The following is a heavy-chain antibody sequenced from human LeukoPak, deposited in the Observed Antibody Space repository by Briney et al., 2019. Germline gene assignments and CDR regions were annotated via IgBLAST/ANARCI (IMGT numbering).Heavy chain of an antibody. CDR3: ARDLLGWELHYFDY. Sequence: GKSLRLSCAASGFTFRSYGIHWVRQAPGKGLEWVSSISGSSSYIYYADSVKGRFSISRDNAKNSLYLQMNSLRAEDTAVYYCARDLLGWELHYFDYWGQGTLVTVSS. CDR2: ISGSSSYI. J-gene: IGHJ4*02. V-gene: IGHV3-21*01. CDR1: GFTFRSYG. D-gene: IGHD1-26*01.